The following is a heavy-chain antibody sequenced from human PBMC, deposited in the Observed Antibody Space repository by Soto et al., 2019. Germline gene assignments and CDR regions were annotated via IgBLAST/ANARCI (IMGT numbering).Heavy chain of an antibody. CDR1: GGSISSGGYS. Sequence: PSETLSLTCAVSGGSISSGGYSWSWIRQPPGKGLEWIGYIYHSGSTYYNPSLKSRVTISVDRSKNQFSLRLSSVTAADTAVYYCARGGSGYYHSIDYWGQGTLVTVSS. D-gene: IGHD3-3*01. J-gene: IGHJ4*02. CDR2: IYHSGST. CDR3: ARGGSGYYHSIDY. V-gene: IGHV4-30-2*01.